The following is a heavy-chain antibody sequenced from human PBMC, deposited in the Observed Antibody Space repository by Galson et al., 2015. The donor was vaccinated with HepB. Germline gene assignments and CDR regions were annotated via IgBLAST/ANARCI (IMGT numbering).Heavy chain of an antibody. J-gene: IGHJ6*03. CDR3: ARDGEGVVTIFGVDRVYYYMDV. D-gene: IGHD3-3*01. V-gene: IGHV3-11*01. CDR2: ISSSDSTI. Sequence: SLRLSCAASGFTFSDYYMSWIRQAPGKGLEWVSYISSSDSTIYYADSVKGRFTISRDNAKNSLYLQMNSLRAEDTAVYYCARDGEGVVTIFGVDRVYYYMDVWGKGTTVTVSS. CDR1: GFTFSDYY.